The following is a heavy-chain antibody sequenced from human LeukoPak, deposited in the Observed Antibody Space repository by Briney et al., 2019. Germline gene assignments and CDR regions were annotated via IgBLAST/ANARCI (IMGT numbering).Heavy chain of an antibody. V-gene: IGHV3-11*01. CDR2: ISTSGGTI. CDR3: ARTARLLDY. J-gene: IGHJ4*02. D-gene: IGHD2-21*02. CDR1: GFTVSSNY. Sequence: GGALRLSCAASGFTVSSNYMSWVRQAPGKGVEWVSYISTSGGTINYADSVKGRSTVSRDNAKNSLFLQMNSLRAEDTAVYYCARTARLLDYWGQGTLVTVSS.